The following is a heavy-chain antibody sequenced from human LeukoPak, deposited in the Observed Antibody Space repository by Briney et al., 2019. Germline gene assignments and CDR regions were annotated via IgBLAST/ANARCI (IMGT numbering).Heavy chain of an antibody. D-gene: IGHD6-19*01. Sequence: SGGSLRLSCAASGFTFSSYGMHWVRQAPGKGLEWVAFIRYDGSNKYYADSVKGRFTISRDNSKNTLYLQMNSLRAEDTAVYYCAKKRRPVAGTDLFDYWGQGTLVTVSS. CDR3: AKKRRPVAGTDLFDY. CDR2: IRYDGSNK. V-gene: IGHV3-30*02. CDR1: GFTFSSYG. J-gene: IGHJ4*02.